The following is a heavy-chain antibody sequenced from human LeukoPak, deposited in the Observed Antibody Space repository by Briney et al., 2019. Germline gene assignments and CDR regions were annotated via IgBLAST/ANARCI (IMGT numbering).Heavy chain of an antibody. V-gene: IGHV3-49*04. CDR2: IRSKAYGGTT. Sequence: QPGRSLRLSCTASGFTFGDYAMSWVRQAPGKGLEWVGFIRSKAYGGTTEYAASVKGRFTISRDDSKSIAYLQMNSLKTEDTAVYYCTRVYYGYVWGSYRYNKFCYFDYWGQGTLVTVSS. CDR3: TRVYYGYVWGSYRYNKFCYFDY. J-gene: IGHJ4*02. D-gene: IGHD3-16*02. CDR1: GFTFGDYA.